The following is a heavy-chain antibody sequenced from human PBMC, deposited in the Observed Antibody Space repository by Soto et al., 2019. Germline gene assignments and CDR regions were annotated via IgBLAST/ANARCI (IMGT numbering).Heavy chain of an antibody. V-gene: IGHV3-23*01. J-gene: IGHJ4*02. Sequence: EVQLLESGGDLVQPGGSLRLSCAASGFTFSDYTMTWVRQAPGKGLEWVSTISDTTFYADSVKGGFTISRDNPRNLVYMQMNSLRAEDTATYYCAKTVWEASGSGSSVTLEFWGQGTLVIVSS. CDR2: ISDTT. CDR1: GFTFSDYT. D-gene: IGHD5-12*01. CDR3: AKTVWEASGSGSSVTLEF.